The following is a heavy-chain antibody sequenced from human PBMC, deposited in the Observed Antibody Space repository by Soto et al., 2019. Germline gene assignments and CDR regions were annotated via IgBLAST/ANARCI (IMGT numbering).Heavy chain of an antibody. CDR1: GGTLSSYA. CDR2: IIPIFGTA. Sequence: GASVKVSCKASGGTLSSYAISWVRQAPGQGLEWMGGIIPIFGTANYAQKFQGRVTITADESTSTAYMELSSLRSEDTAVYYCASLLYDLNWLDPWGQGTLVTVSS. V-gene: IGHV1-69*13. J-gene: IGHJ5*02. D-gene: IGHD3-16*01. CDR3: ASLLYDLNWLDP.